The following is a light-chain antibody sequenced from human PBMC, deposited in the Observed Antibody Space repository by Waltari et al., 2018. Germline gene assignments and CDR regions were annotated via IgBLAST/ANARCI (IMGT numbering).Light chain of an antibody. CDR1: KSNTGRTT. V-gene: IGLV1-44*01. CDR2: TDS. CDR3: ATWDDSLNAVI. Sequence: QSMLTQPPSASGTPGQRVIISCSGSKSNTGRTTVNWYQQLPGTAPKLLIHTDSQRPSGVPDRFSGSKSGTSASLAISGLQSEDEADFYCATWDDSLNAVIFGGGTNLTVL. J-gene: IGLJ2*01.